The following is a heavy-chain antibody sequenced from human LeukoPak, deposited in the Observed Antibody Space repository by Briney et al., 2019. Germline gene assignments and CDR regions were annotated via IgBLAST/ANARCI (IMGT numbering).Heavy chain of an antibody. V-gene: IGHV4-59*02. CDR1: GFTVSSYY. CDR3: ARVVTGDNPIDY. CDR2: IYYSGST. J-gene: IGHJ4*02. D-gene: IGHD7-27*01. Sequence: GSLRLSCAASGFTVSSYYWSWIRQPPEKGLEWIGYIYYSGSTNYNPSLKSRVTISVDTSKNQFSLKLSSVTAADTAVYYCARVVTGDNPIDYWGQGTLVTVSS.